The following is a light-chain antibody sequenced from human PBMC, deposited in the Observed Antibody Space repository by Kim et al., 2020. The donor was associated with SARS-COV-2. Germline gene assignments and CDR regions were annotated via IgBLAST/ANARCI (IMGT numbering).Light chain of an antibody. CDR2: QDS. CDR1: KLGDKY. J-gene: IGLJ3*02. Sequence: YELTQPPSVSVSPGQTASITCSGDKLGDKYACWYHQKPGQSPVLVIYQDSKRPSGFPERFSGSNSGNTATLTISGTQAMDEADYYCQAWDSSTAWVFGG. V-gene: IGLV3-1*01. CDR3: QAWDSSTAWV.